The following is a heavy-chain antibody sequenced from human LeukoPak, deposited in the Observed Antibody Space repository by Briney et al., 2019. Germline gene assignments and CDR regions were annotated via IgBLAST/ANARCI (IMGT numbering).Heavy chain of an antibody. Sequence: KTGGSLRLSCAASGFTFSSNTMNWVRQAPGKGLEWVSSISSDGIHTFYADSVKGRFTIYRDNAKNSLYLQMNSLRDEDTAVYYCSKDRPRSSFDYWGQGILVTVSS. CDR3: SKDRPRSSFDY. V-gene: IGHV3-21*01. D-gene: IGHD6-6*01. J-gene: IGHJ4*02. CDR2: ISSDGIHT. CDR1: GFTFSSNT.